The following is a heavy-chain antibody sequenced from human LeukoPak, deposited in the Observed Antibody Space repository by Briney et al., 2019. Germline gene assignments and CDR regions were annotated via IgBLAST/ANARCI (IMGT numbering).Heavy chain of an antibody. CDR3: ARRGDNYGSAFDY. CDR2: IYSGGNT. D-gene: IGHD5-18*01. V-gene: IGHV3-53*01. J-gene: IGHJ4*02. Sequence: PGGSLRLSCAVSGFTVITNYMNWVRQAPGKGLECVSLIYSGGNTDYADSVKGRFTISRDNSKNTLYLQMNSLRAEDTAVYYCARRGDNYGSAFDYWGQGSLVTVSS. CDR1: GFTVITNY.